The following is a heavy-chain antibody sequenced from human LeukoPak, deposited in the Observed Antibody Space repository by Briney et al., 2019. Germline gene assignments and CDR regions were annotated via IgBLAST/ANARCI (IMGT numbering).Heavy chain of an antibody. J-gene: IGHJ4*02. V-gene: IGHV3-7*01. D-gene: IGHD2-15*01. CDR2: IKEDGSDT. CDR1: GFTFSTYW. Sequence: GGSLRLSCAASGFTFSTYWMDWVRQAPGKGLEWVASIKEDGSDTNYVGSVRGRFTVSRDNTKNSLYLQMNSLRADDTAVYYCTSDRAYSQFDYWGQGTLVTVSS. CDR3: TSDRAYSQFDY.